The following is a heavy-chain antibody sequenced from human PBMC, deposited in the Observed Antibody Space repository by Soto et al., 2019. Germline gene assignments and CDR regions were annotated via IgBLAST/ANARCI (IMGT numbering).Heavy chain of an antibody. CDR1: GYTLTSYY. Sequence: QVQLVQSGAEVKKPGASVKVSCKASGYTLTSYYMHWVRQAPGQGLEWMGIINPTGGSTSYAQKCQGGVTQTMXTSSSTVYMELSSLRIEDTAVYYCARGGYRYGFDYWGQGTLVTVSS. D-gene: IGHD5-18*01. V-gene: IGHV1-46*03. CDR2: INPTGGST. CDR3: ARGGYRYGFDY. J-gene: IGHJ4*02.